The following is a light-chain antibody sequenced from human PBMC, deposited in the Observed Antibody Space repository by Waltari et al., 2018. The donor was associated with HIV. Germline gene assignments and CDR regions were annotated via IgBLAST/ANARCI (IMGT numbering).Light chain of an antibody. CDR1: PGINSA. Sequence: DIQLTQSPSFLSASVGDRVTITCRASPGINSALVWYQQKPGKVPELLIYTASTLQSGVPSRFSVSKSGTEFTLTISSLQPEDFTTYSCQQLHTYPYTFGQGTKLEMK. V-gene: IGKV1-9*01. CDR2: TAS. J-gene: IGKJ2*01. CDR3: QQLHTYPYT.